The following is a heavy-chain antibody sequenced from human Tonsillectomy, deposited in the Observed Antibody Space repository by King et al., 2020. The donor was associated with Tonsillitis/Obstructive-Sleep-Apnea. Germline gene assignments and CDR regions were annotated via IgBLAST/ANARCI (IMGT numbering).Heavy chain of an antibody. Sequence: VQLQQWGAGLLKPSETLSLTCAVYGGSFSGYYWSWFRQPPGKGLEWIGEINHSGSTNYNPSLKSRVTISVDTSKNQFSLKLSSVTAADTAVYYCARGKTGYCSRTSCYRGHGMDVWGQGTTVTVSS. CDR1: GGSFSGYY. D-gene: IGHD2-2*03. J-gene: IGHJ6*02. CDR2: INHSGST. CDR3: ARGKTGYCSRTSCYRGHGMDV. V-gene: IGHV4-34*01.